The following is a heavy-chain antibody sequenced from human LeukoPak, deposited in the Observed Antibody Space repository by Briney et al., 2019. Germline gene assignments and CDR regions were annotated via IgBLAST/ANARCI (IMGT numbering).Heavy chain of an antibody. CDR1: GFTFSSYG. CDR2: ISYDGSNK. V-gene: IGHV3-30*18. Sequence: GGSLRLSCAASGFTFSSYGMHWVRQAPGKGLEWVAVISYDGSNKYYADSVKGRFTISRDNSKNTLYLQMNSLRAEDTAVYYCAKDHDYGSGEEYFQHWGQGTLVTVSS. CDR3: AKDHDYGSGEEYFQH. J-gene: IGHJ1*01. D-gene: IGHD3-10*01.